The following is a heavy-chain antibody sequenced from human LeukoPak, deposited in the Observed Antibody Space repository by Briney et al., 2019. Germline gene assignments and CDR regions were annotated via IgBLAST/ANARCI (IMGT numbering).Heavy chain of an antibody. V-gene: IGHV3-30*18. J-gene: IGHJ4*02. CDR3: AKALSHYDSSGYYGYYFDY. Sequence: PGGSLRLSCAASGSTFSSYGMRWVRQAPGKGLECVALISDAGNNKYYADSVKGRFTISRDNSKNTLYLQMNSLRAEDTAVYYCAKALSHYDSSGYYGYYFDYWGQGTLVTVSS. CDR1: GSTFSSYG. D-gene: IGHD3-22*01. CDR2: ISDAGNNK.